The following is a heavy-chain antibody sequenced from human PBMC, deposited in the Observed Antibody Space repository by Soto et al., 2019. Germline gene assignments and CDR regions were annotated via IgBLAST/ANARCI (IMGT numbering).Heavy chain of an antibody. D-gene: IGHD2-2*01. J-gene: IGHJ6*02. CDR3: ARDPVTSFTPYQGFDDYGMDG. Sequence: QEHLVESGGGVGQPGGSLTRSCTASGLPFSSYTMHWLLRAPGKGLERVGIISFDGSSKYYADWLKGRIVSSRDNSKDSLYLQMATLRGDDPAISYCARDPVTSFTPYQGFDDYGMDGWGQRTTVTVSS. V-gene: IGHV3-30*09. CDR1: GLPFSSYT. CDR2: ISFDGSSK.